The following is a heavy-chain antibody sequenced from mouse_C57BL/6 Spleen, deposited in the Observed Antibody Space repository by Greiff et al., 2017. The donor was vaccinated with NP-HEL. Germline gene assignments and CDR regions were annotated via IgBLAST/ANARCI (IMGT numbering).Heavy chain of an antibody. J-gene: IGHJ2*01. CDR1: GYSITSGYY. D-gene: IGHD1-1*01. CDR2: ISYDGSN. V-gene: IGHV3-6*01. Sequence: EVKLMESGPGLVKPSQSLSLTCSVTGYSITSGYYWNWIRQFPGNKLEWMGYISYDGSNNYNPSLKNRISITRDTSKNQFFLKLNSVTTEDTATYYCARAVIYYYGSSGYFDYWGQGTTLTVSS. CDR3: ARAVIYYYGSSGYFDY.